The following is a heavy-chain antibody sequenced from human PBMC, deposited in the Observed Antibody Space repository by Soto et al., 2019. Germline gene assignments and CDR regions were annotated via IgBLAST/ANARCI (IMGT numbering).Heavy chain of an antibody. Sequence: PSETLSLTCTVSGGSISSSSYYWGWVRQPPGKGLEWIGSVSFSGSTYYSPSLKSRVTIAKDTSKNQISLKLSSVTSEDTAIYYCARDNSRTFPAAPGDKKSDSSGWWFDPWGQGTLVTVSS. V-gene: IGHV4-39*07. J-gene: IGHJ5*02. CDR2: VSFSGST. CDR1: GGSISSSSYY. CDR3: ARDNSRTFPAAPGDKKSDSSGWWFDP. D-gene: IGHD6-13*01.